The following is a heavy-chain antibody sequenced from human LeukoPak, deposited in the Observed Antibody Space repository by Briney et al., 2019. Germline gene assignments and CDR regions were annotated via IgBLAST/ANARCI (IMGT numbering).Heavy chain of an antibody. V-gene: IGHV1-2*02. CDR2: INPNSGST. J-gene: IGHJ4*02. D-gene: IGHD6-6*01. Sequence: GESLRISCKASGYTFTAYYLHWVRQAPGQGLEWLGWINPNSGSTIYPQKFQGRVTMTTDTSISTAYMELNRLISDDTAVYYCARPRDMYTSSPSLDSWGQGALVTVSS. CDR1: GYTFTAYY. CDR3: ARPRDMYTSSPSLDS.